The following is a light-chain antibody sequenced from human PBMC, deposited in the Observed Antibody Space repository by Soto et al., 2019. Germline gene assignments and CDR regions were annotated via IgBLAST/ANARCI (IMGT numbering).Light chain of an antibody. Sequence: QSALTQPASLSGSPGQSITISCTGTSSDIGAYDYVSWFQQHPGKAPKLMISEVNNRPSGVSNRFSGSKSGNTASLTISGLQAEDAADYYCSSYTDVVTLEVFGPGTKVTVL. CDR3: SSYTDVVTLEV. J-gene: IGLJ1*01. CDR1: SSDIGAYDY. V-gene: IGLV2-14*01. CDR2: EVN.